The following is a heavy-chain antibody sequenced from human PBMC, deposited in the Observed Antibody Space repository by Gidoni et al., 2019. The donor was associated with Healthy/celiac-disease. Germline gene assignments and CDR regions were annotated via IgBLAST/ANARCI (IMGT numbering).Heavy chain of an antibody. CDR1: GGSISSGSYY. CDR2: IYTSGST. V-gene: IGHV4-61*02. D-gene: IGHD6-13*01. J-gene: IGHJ4*02. Sequence: QVQLQESGPGLVKPSQTLSLTCTVSGGSISSGSYYWSWIRQPAGKGLEWIGRIYTSGSTNYNPSLKSRVTISVDTSKNQFSLKLSSVTAADTAVYYCARDGIAAAGRTGFGYWGQGTLVTVSS. CDR3: ARDGIAAAGRTGFGY.